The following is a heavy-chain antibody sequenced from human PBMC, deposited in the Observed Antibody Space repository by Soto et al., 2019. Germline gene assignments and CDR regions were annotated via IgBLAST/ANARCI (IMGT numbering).Heavy chain of an antibody. CDR1: GFTFSSYG. Sequence: QVQLVESGGGVVQPGRSLRLSCAASGFTFSSYGMHWVRQAPGKGLEWVAVISCDGSNKYYADSVKGRFTISRDNSKNTLYLQMNSLRAEDTAGYYCAKMTTVTTSYYYVMDVWGQGTTVTVSS. J-gene: IGHJ6*02. D-gene: IGHD4-17*01. CDR3: AKMTTVTTSYYYVMDV. V-gene: IGHV3-30*18. CDR2: ISCDGSNK.